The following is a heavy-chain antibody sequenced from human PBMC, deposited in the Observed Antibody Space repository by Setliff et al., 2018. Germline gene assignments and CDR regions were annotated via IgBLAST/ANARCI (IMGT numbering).Heavy chain of an antibody. V-gene: IGHV4-59*01. CDR1: GVSISSYY. CDR3: ARLSWNGLRYFGLDV. Sequence: SETLSLTCNVSGVSISSYYWSWIRPAPGKGLESLGYIQNSGGINYNPFLKSRVTISVDTSTNQFTLKLTSVTAADTAVYYCARLSWNGLRYFGLDVWGQGTTVTVSS. CDR2: IQNSGGI. D-gene: IGHD3-3*01. J-gene: IGHJ6*02.